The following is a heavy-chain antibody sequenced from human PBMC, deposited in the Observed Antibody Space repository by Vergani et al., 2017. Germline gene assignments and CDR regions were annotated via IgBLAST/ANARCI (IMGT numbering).Heavy chain of an antibody. V-gene: IGHV1-24*01. D-gene: IGHD3-22*01. CDR2: FDPEDGET. Sequence: QVQLVQSGAEVKKPGASVKVSCKVSGYTLTELSMHWVRQAPGKGLEWMGGFDPEDGETIYAQKFQGRVTMTEDTSTDTAYMELSSLRSEDTAVYYCATATLYYYYDSSGLKNWGQGTLVTVSS. CDR1: GYTLTELS. J-gene: IGHJ4*02. CDR3: ATATLYYYYDSSGLKN.